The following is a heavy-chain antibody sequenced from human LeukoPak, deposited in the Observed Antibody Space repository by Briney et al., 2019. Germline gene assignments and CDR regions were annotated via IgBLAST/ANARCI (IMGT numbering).Heavy chain of an antibody. CDR1: GFTFSSYS. CDR2: ISSSSSKI. CDR3: ARDGTGCSSTSCYYYYGMDV. Sequence: GGSLRLSCAASGFTFSSYSMNWVRQAPGKGLEWVSSISSSSSKIYYADSVKGRFTISRDNAKNSLYLQMNSLRAEDTAVYYCARDGTGCSSTSCYYYYGMDVWGQGPTVTVSS. V-gene: IGHV3-21*01. D-gene: IGHD2-2*01. J-gene: IGHJ6*02.